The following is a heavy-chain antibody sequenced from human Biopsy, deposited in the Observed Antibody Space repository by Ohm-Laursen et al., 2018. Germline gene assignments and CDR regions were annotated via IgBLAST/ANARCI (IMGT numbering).Heavy chain of an antibody. CDR3: ARTQSATGKNSFDY. D-gene: IGHD6-13*01. Sequence: LTLSLTCAISGDSVSSNIAAWNWVRQSPSRGLEWLGRTYYRSKWSTDYAVSVKSRITINSDTSKNQFSLQLDSVTPEDTAVYYCARTQSATGKNSFDYWGQGTLVTVSS. J-gene: IGHJ4*02. CDR1: GDSVSSNIAA. CDR2: TYYRSKWST. V-gene: IGHV6-1*01.